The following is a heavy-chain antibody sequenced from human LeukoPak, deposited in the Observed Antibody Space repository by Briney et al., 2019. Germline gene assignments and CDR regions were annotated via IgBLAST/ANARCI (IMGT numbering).Heavy chain of an antibody. V-gene: IGHV3-30*04. Sequence: PGRSLRLSCAASGFTFSSYAMHWVRQAPGKGLEWVAVISYDGSNKYYADSVKGRFTISRDNSKNTLYLQMNSLRAEDTAVYYCARFGGSSSNFDYWGQGTLVTVSS. D-gene: IGHD6-6*01. CDR3: ARFGGSSSNFDY. CDR1: GFTFSSYA. J-gene: IGHJ4*02. CDR2: ISYDGSNK.